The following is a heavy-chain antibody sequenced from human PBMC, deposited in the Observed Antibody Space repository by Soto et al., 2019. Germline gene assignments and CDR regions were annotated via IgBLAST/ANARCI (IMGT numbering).Heavy chain of an antibody. CDR2: IYYSGST. J-gene: IGHJ6*02. CDR3: ARDHYVYDILTGYGYYYGMDV. V-gene: IGHV4-30-4*01. CDR1: GGSISSGDYY. Sequence: QVQLQESGPGLVKPSQTLSLTCTVSGGSISSGDYYWSWIRQPPGKGLEWIGYIYYSGSTYYNPSLKSEVTISVDTSKNPFSLKLIFVTAAATAVYYCARDHYVYDILTGYGYYYGMDVWGQGTTVTVSS. D-gene: IGHD3-9*01.